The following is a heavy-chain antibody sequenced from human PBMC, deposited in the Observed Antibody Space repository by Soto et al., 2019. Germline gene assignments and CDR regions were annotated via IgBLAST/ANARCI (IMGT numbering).Heavy chain of an antibody. CDR1: GFTVSSNY. CDR2: IYSGGST. Sequence: GGSLRPSCAASGFTVSSNYMSWVRQAPGKGLEWVSVIYSGGSTYYADSVKGRFTISRDNSKNTLYLQMNSLRAEDTAVYYCAGGYYYDSSGSLYGMDVWGQGTTIT. J-gene: IGHJ6*02. D-gene: IGHD3-22*01. V-gene: IGHV3-53*01. CDR3: AGGYYYDSSGSLYGMDV.